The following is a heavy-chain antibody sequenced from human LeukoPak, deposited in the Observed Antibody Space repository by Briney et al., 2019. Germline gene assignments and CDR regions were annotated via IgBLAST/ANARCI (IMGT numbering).Heavy chain of an antibody. J-gene: IGHJ4*02. V-gene: IGHV3-21*04. CDR1: GFTSSRYS. CDR3: AKSSLTYYYDSTIDY. Sequence: GGSLRLSCAASGFTSSRYSMNWVRQAPGKGLEWVSSISSSSSYIYYADSVKGRFTISRDNAKNSLYLQMNSLRAEDTAVYYCAKSSLTYYYDSTIDYWGQGTLVTVSS. D-gene: IGHD3-22*01. CDR2: ISSSSSYI.